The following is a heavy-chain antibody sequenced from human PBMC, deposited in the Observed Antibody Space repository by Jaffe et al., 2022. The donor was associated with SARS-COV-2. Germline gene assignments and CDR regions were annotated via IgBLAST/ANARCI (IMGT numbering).Heavy chain of an antibody. J-gene: IGHJ2*01. D-gene: IGHD3-22*01. CDR2: IKSKTDGGTT. V-gene: IGHV3-15*01. Sequence: EVQLVESGGGLVKPGGSLRLSCAASGFTFSNAWMSWVRQAPGKGLEWVGRIKSKTDGGTTDYAAPVKGRFTISRDDSKNTLYLQMNSLKTEDTAVYYCTTDQYYDSSGYPPYWYFDLWGRGTLVTVSS. CDR3: TTDQYYDSSGYPPYWYFDL. CDR1: GFTFSNAW.